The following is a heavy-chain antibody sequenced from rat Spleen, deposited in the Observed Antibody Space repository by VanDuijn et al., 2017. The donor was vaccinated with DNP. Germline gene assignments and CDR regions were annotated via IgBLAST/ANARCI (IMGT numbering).Heavy chain of an antibody. V-gene: IGHV5-31*01. CDR3: TRAEGTGFPY. D-gene: IGHD1-11*01. CDR1: GFIFSNHW. CDR2: ISDDGITT. Sequence: EVQLVESGGGPVQPGRSLKLSCLASGFIFSNHWMTWIRQAPGKGLEWVASISDDGITTYYRDFVKGRFTISRDNAKSTLYLQMDSLRSEDTATYYCTRAEGTGFPYWGQGTLVSVSS. J-gene: IGHJ3*01.